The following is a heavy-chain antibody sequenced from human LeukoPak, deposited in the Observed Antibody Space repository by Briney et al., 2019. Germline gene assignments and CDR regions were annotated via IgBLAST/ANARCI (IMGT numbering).Heavy chain of an antibody. CDR1: GFTFSSYW. D-gene: IGHD6-19*01. CDR3: ATGAGCGY. CDR2: IKQDGSER. V-gene: IGHV3-7*03. J-gene: IGHJ4*02. Sequence: GGSLRLSCAASGFTFSSYWMTWVRQAPGKGLEWVANIKQDGSERNYVDSVKGRFTISGDNAKNSLYLQMNPLRDEDTAVYYCATGAGCGYWGQGTPVTVSP.